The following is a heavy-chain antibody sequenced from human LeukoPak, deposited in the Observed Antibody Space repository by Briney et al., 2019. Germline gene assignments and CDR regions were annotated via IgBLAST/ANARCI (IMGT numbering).Heavy chain of an antibody. D-gene: IGHD5-24*01. CDR2: IYNSGSI. V-gene: IGHV4-59*01. CDR1: GDSISSYY. CDR3: ARVGEMATIRD. J-gene: IGHJ4*02. Sequence: SETLSFTCDIPGDSISSYYWSWVRQPPGKGLEWIGYIYNSGSIHYNPSLKSRVSISVDTSKNQFSLNLGSVTAADTAVYYCARVGEMATIRDWGPGFLVTVSS.